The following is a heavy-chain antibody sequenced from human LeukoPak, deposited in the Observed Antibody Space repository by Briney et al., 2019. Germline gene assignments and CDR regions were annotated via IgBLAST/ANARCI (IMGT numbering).Heavy chain of an antibody. CDR3: ARVGLSGGQQLVLDY. Sequence: PSETLSLTCTVSGGSISSYYWSWLRQPPGKGLEWIGYIYYSGSTNYNPSLKSRVTISVDTSKNQFSLKLSSVTTADTAVYYCARVGLSGGQQLVLDYWGQGTLVTVSS. V-gene: IGHV4-59*01. D-gene: IGHD6-13*01. CDR1: GGSISSYY. J-gene: IGHJ4*02. CDR2: IYYSGST.